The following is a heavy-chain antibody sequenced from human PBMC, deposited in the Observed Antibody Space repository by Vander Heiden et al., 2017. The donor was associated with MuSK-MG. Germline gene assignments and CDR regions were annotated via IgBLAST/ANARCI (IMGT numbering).Heavy chain of an antibody. J-gene: IGHJ4*02. CDR3: AIGGSGWSDYFDY. CDR1: GGSISSYY. Sequence: QVQLQESGPGLVKPSETLSLTCTVSGGSISSYYWSWIRQPPGKGLEWIGYIYYSGSTNYNPSLKSRVTISVDTSKNQFSLKLSSVTAADTAVYYCAIGGSGWSDYFDYWGQGTLVTVSS. D-gene: IGHD6-19*01. CDR2: IYYSGST. V-gene: IGHV4-59*01.